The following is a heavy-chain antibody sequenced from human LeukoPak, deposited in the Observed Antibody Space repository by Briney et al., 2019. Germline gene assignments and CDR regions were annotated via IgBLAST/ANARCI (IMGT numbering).Heavy chain of an antibody. Sequence: SETLSLTCTVSGGSISSSSYYWAWIRQPPGKGLEWIGTIYYTGSTYYNPSLKSRATISIDTTKNQFSLKPSPVTAADTAVYCCARRHRYSYGSQFDYWGQGTLVTVSS. D-gene: IGHD5-18*01. V-gene: IGHV4-39*01. CDR2: IYYTGST. CDR3: ARRHRYSYGSQFDY. J-gene: IGHJ4*02. CDR1: GGSISSSSYY.